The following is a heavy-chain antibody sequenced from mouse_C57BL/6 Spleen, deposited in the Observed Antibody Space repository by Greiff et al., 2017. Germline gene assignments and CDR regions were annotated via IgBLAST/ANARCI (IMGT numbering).Heavy chain of an antibody. D-gene: IGHD4-1*01. J-gene: IGHJ3*01. CDR3: ARDWDGAY. CDR2: ISDGGSYT. Sequence: EVMLVESGGGLVKPGGSLKLSCAASGFTFSSYAMTWVRQTPEKRLEWVATISDGGSYTYYPDNVKGRFTISRDTAKNNPYLQMSHLKSEDTAMYYCARDWDGAYWGQGTLVTVSA. CDR1: GFTFSSYA. V-gene: IGHV5-4*01.